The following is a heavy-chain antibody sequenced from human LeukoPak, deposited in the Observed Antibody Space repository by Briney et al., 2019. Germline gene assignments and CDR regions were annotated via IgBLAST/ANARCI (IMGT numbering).Heavy chain of an antibody. CDR1: GGSISPYY. CDR3: AREITKYSDSSSRKDAFDV. J-gene: IGHJ3*01. V-gene: IGHV4-59*01. Sequence: SETLSLTCTVSGGSISPYYWSWIRQPPGKGLEWIGYIYYSGQTNYNPSLKSRVTISVDTSKNQFSLKLRSVTAADTALYYCAREITKYSDSSSRKDAFDVWGEGTMVTVSS. CDR2: IYYSGQT. D-gene: IGHD3-22*01.